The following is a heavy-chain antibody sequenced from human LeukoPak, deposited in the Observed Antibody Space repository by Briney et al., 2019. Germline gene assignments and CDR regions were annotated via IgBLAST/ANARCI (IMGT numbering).Heavy chain of an antibody. CDR3: ARTSDRCSGGSCYSEDYYGMDV. J-gene: IGHJ6*02. D-gene: IGHD2-15*01. CDR2: ISYDGSNK. V-gene: IGHV3-30-3*01. CDR1: GFTFSSYA. Sequence: PGRSLRLSCAASGFTFSSYAMHWVRQAPVKGLEWVAAISYDGSNKYYADSVKGRFTISRDNSKNTLYLQMNSLRAEDTAVYYCARTSDRCSGGSCYSEDYYGMDVWGQGTTVTVSS.